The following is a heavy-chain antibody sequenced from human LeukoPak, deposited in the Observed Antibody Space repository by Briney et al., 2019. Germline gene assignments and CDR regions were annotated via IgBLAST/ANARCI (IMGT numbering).Heavy chain of an antibody. D-gene: IGHD5-12*01. J-gene: IGHJ4*02. CDR2: INPNNDDT. Sequence: GASVTVSCKASGYTFSGYYMYWVRQAPGQGLEWMGWINPNNDDTNSAPKFQGRVSMTWDTSISTAYMQLNTLTSDDTAVYYCARWLPTNYFDYWGQGTLVTVSS. CDR1: GYTFSGYY. V-gene: IGHV1-2*02. CDR3: ARWLPTNYFDY.